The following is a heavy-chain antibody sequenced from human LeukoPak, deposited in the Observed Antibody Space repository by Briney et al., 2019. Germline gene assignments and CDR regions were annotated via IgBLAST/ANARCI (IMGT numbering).Heavy chain of an antibody. Sequence: PGGSLRLSCAASGFTFSSYAMSWVRQAPGKGLEWVANIKQDGSEKYYVDSVKGRFTISRDNAKNSLYLQMNSPRAEDTAVYYCARESGQADAFDIWGQGTMVTVSS. CDR3: ARESGQADAFDI. CDR2: IKQDGSEK. J-gene: IGHJ3*02. CDR1: GFTFSSYA. D-gene: IGHD3-10*01. V-gene: IGHV3-7*01.